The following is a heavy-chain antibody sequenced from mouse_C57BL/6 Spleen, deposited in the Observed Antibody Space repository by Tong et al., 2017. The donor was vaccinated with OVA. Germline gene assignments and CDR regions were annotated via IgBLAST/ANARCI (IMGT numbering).Heavy chain of an antibody. D-gene: IGHD1-1*01. J-gene: IGHJ2*01. Sequence: EVQLQQSGTVLARPGASVKMSCKTSGYTFTSYWMHWVKQRPGQGLEWIGTIYPGNSDTSYNQKFKGKAKLTAVTSASTAFMELSSLTNEDSAVYYCSITTVVAFDYWGQGTTLTVSS. CDR2: IYPGNSDT. CDR3: SITTVVAFDY. V-gene: IGHV1-5*01. CDR1: GYTFTSYW.